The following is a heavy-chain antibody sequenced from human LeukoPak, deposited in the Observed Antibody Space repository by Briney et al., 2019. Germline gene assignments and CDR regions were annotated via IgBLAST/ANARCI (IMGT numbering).Heavy chain of an antibody. J-gene: IGHJ3*02. V-gene: IGHV4-38-2*02. Sequence: SETLPLTCTVSGYSISSGYYWGWIRQPPGKGLEWIGSIYHSGSTYYNPSLKSRVTISVDTSKNQFSLKLSSVTAADTAVYYCARGITNYDILTGYFPAAFDIWGQGTMVTVSS. D-gene: IGHD3-9*01. CDR3: ARGITNYDILTGYFPAAFDI. CDR1: GYSISSGYY. CDR2: IYHSGST.